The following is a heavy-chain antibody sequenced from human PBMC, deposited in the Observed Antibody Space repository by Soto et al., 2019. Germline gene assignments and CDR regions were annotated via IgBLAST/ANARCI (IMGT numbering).Heavy chain of an antibody. D-gene: IGHD4-17*01. J-gene: IGHJ6*04. Sequence: SETLSLTCAVYGGCFSGYYWSWIRQPPGKGLEWIGEINHSGSTNYNPSLKSRVTISVDTSKNQFSLKLSSVTAADTAVYYCASGPRGPGFLGDYAPAPYWAFGGKGTTVTVSP. V-gene: IGHV4-34*01. CDR2: INHSGST. CDR3: ASGPRGPGFLGDYAPAPYWAF. CDR1: GGCFSGYY.